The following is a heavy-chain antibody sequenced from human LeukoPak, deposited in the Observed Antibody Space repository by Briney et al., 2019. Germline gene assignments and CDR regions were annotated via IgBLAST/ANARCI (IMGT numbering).Heavy chain of an antibody. CDR1: GFTFSNYW. J-gene: IGHJ4*02. CDR2: IKEDGSDK. Sequence: GGSLRLSCAASGFTFSNYWMTWVRQAPGEGLEWVANIKEDGSDKYYVDSVKGRFTISRDDSKNTLYLQMNSLRAEDTAVYYCAKDSPVATRWGQGTLVTVSS. CDR3: AKDSPVATR. D-gene: IGHD1-26*01. V-gene: IGHV3-7*03.